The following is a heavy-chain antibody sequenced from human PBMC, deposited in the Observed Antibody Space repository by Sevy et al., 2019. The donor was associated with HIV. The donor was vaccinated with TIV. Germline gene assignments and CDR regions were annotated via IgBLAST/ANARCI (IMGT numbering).Heavy chain of an antibody. CDR2: ISSSSSTI. J-gene: IGHJ6*02. D-gene: IGHD4-17*01. CDR3: ARDGKTVTIAYYYYYGMDV. CDR1: GFTFSSYS. Sequence: LSLTCAASGFTFSSYSMNWVRQAPGKGLEWVSYISSSSSTIYYADSVKGRFTISRDNAKNSLYLKMNSLRDEDTAVYYCARDGKTVTIAYYYYYGMDVWGQGTTVTVSS. V-gene: IGHV3-48*02.